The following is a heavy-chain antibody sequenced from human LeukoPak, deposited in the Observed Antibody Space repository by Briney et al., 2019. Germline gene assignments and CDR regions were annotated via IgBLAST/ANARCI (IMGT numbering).Heavy chain of an antibody. CDR1: GGTFSSYA. CDR2: IIPIFGTA. D-gene: IGHD3-10*01. V-gene: IGHV1-69*01. CDR3: ARDLGSGSYPQYYFDS. J-gene: IGHJ4*02. Sequence: GSSVKVSCKASGGTFSSYAISWVRQAPGQGLEWMGGIIPIFGTANYAQKFQGRVTITADESTSTAYMELSRLRSNDTAVFYCARDLGSGSYPQYYFDSWGQGTLVTVSS.